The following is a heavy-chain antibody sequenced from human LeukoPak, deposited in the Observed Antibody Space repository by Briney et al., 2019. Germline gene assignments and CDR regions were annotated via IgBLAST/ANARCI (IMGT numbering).Heavy chain of an antibody. CDR2: ISSSSSYI. CDR3: ARDNIENPGYDTGDY. J-gene: IGHJ4*02. CDR1: GFTFSSYS. Sequence: GGSLTLSCAASGFTFSSYSMIWVRPARGKGLEWVSSISSSSSYIYYADTVKGRFTISRDNAKNSLYLQMNTLRAEDTAVYYCARDNIENPGYDTGDYWGQGTLVSVA. D-gene: IGHD5-12*01. V-gene: IGHV3-21*01.